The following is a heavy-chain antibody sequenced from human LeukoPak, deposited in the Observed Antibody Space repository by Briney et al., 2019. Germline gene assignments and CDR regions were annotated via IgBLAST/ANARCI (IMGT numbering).Heavy chain of an antibody. CDR3: AVDYYDSSGYDGGAFDI. CDR1: GGTFSSCA. V-gene: IGHV1-69*04. Sequence: SVKVSCKASGGTFSSCAISWVRQAPGQGLEWMGRIIPILGIANYAQKFQGRVTITADKSTSTAYMELSSLRSEDTAVYYCAVDYYDSSGYDGGAFDIWGQGTMVTVSS. J-gene: IGHJ3*02. D-gene: IGHD3-22*01. CDR2: IIPILGIA.